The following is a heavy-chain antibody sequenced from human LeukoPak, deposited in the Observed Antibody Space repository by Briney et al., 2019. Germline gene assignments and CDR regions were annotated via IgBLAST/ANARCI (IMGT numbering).Heavy chain of an antibody. CDR3: TTYCSSTSCYWDYYYYMDV. CDR2: IKSKTDGGTT. D-gene: IGHD2-2*01. Sequence: GGSLRLSCAASGFTFSNAWMSWVRQAPGKGLEWVGRIKSKTDGGTTDYAATVKGRFTISRDDSKNTLYLQMNSLKTEDTAVYYCTTYCSSTSCYWDYYYYMDVWGKGTTVTVSS. V-gene: IGHV3-15*01. J-gene: IGHJ6*03. CDR1: GFTFSNAW.